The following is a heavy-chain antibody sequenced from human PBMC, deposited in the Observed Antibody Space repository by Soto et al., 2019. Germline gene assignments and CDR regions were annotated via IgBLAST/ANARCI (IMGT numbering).Heavy chain of an antibody. CDR2: ISAYNGNT. Sequence: GASVKVSCKASGYTFTSYGISWVRQAPGQGLEWMGWISAYNGNTNYAQKLQGRVTMTTDTSTSTAYMELRSLRSDDTAVYYCARDKSLGYYDSSGYSPMDYWGQGTLSPSPQ. CDR3: ARDKSLGYYDSSGYSPMDY. CDR1: GYTFTSYG. D-gene: IGHD3-22*01. V-gene: IGHV1-18*01. J-gene: IGHJ4*02.